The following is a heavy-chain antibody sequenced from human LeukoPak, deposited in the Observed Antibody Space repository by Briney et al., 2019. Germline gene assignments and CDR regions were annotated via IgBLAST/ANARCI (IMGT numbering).Heavy chain of an antibody. D-gene: IGHD6-6*01. Sequence: PGGSLRLSCAAAALTFSTYWMSWVRQAPGKGLEWVANIKQDGSEKYYVDSVKGRFTISRDNAKNSLYLQMNSLRAEDTAVYYCAKWGIAARGDYFDYGGQGILVTVSS. J-gene: IGHJ4*02. V-gene: IGHV3-7*02. CDR3: AKWGIAARGDYFDY. CDR2: IKQDGSEK. CDR1: ALTFSTYW.